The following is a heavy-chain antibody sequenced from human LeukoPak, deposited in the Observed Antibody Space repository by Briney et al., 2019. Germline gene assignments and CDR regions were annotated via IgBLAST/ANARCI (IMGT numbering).Heavy chain of an antibody. D-gene: IGHD2-15*01. CDR1: GYTFTIYS. CDR3: ARASYCSGGSCYSDY. Sequence: ASVTVSCTASGYTFTIYSISWVRQAPGQGREWMGWISAYNGNTIYAQKVKGRVTMTTDTSTSTAYMELRSLKSDDTAVYYCARASYCSGGSCYSDYWGQGTLVTVSS. CDR2: ISAYNGNT. J-gene: IGHJ4*02. V-gene: IGHV1-18*01.